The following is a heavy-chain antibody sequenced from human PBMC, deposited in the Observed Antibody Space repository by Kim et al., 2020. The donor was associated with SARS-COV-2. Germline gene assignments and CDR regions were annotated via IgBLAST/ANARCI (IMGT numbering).Heavy chain of an antibody. Sequence: GGSLRLSCAASGFTFSSYWMHWVRQAPGKGLVWVSRINSDGSSTSYADSVKGRFTISRDNAKNTLYLQMNSLRAEDTAVYYCARGDAWYDILTGLQRGFDYWGQGTLVTVSS. CDR3: ARGDAWYDILTGLQRGFDY. D-gene: IGHD3-9*01. CDR1: GFTFSSYW. J-gene: IGHJ4*02. V-gene: IGHV3-74*01. CDR2: INSDGSST.